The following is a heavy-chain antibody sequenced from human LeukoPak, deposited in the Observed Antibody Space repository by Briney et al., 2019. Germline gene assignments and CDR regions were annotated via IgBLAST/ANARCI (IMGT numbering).Heavy chain of an antibody. D-gene: IGHD6-13*01. V-gene: IGHV1-2*02. CDR3: ARHGEECSSSSCYAAPNNWLDP. J-gene: IGHJ5*02. CDR1: GYTFTGYY. CDR2: INPNSGAT. Sequence: ASVKVSCKASGYTFTGYYMHWVRQAPGQGLEWMGWINPNSGATKSAQKFEARVTMTRDTSVTTAYMELTSLKSDDTAVYYCARHGEECSSSSCYAAPNNWLDPWGQGTLVTVAS.